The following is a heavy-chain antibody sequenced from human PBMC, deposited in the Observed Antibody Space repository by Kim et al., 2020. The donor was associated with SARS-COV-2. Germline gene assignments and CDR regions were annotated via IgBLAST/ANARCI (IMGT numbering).Heavy chain of an antibody. CDR2: IYYSGST. J-gene: IGHJ5*02. CDR3: AGEGGYSWAQKYNWFDP. Sequence: SETLSLTCTVSGGSISSYYWSWIRQPPGKGLEWIGYIYYSGSTHYNPSLTSRVTISVDTSKHQFSLKLSSVTAADTAVYYCAGEGGYSWAQKYNWFDPWGQGTLVTVSS. D-gene: IGHD5-18*01. V-gene: IGHV4-59*01. CDR1: GGSISSYY.